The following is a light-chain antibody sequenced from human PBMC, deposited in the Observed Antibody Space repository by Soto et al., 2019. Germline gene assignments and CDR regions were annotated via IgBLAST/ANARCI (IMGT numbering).Light chain of an antibody. CDR2: DAS. CDR3: QPRSNWSST. CDR1: QSVNSLF. V-gene: IGKV3-11*01. J-gene: IGKJ5*01. Sequence: VLRQYPGNMSLSPGGRDTLSCRASQSVNSLFFGWHQQKPGQAPRLVIYDASNRATGIPARFSGSGSGTDFTLTISSLEPDYFAVYYCQPRSNWSSTVGQGTRLEIK.